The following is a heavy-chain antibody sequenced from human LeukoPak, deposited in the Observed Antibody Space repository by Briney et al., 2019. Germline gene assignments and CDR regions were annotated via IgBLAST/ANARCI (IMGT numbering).Heavy chain of an antibody. CDR3: ARETLFGDHWFDP. D-gene: IGHD3-10*02. V-gene: IGHV4-30-4*01. CDR2: IYYSGST. J-gene: IGHJ5*02. CDR1: GGSISSGDYY. Sequence: SQTLSLTCTVSGGSISSGDYYWTWIRQPPGRGLEWIGYIYYSGSTSYNPSLKSRVTISVDTSKNQFSLKLSSVTAADTAVFYCARETLFGDHWFDPWGQGTLVIVSS.